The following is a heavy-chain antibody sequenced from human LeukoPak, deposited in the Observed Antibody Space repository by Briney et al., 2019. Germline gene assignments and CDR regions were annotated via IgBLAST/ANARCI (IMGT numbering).Heavy chain of an antibody. CDR1: GGSISRYY. V-gene: IGHV4-59*08. J-gene: IGHJ6*02. CDR2: IYYSGST. Sequence: SETLSLTCTGSGGSISRYYWSWIRQPPGKGLEWIGYIYYSGSTNYNPSLKSRVTISVDTSKNQVSLKLSSVTAADTAVYYCARSYCSSTSCYDTGPYYYYYGMDVWGQGTTVTVSS. CDR3: ARSYCSSTSCYDTGPYYYYYGMDV. D-gene: IGHD2-2*01.